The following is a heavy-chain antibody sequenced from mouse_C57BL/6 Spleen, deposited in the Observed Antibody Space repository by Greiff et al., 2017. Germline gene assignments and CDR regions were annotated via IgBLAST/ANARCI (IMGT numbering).Heavy chain of an antibody. CDR1: GYTFTSYG. CDR2: IYPRSGNT. D-gene: IGHD1-1*01. V-gene: IGHV1-81*01. CDR3: ARNFTTVVATDWYFDV. Sequence: QVQLQQSGAELARPGASVKLSCKASGYTFTSYGISWVKQRTGQGLEWIGEIYPRSGNTYYNEKFKGKATLTADKSSSTAYMELRSLTSEDSAVYFCARNFTTVVATDWYFDVWGTGTTVTVSS. J-gene: IGHJ1*03.